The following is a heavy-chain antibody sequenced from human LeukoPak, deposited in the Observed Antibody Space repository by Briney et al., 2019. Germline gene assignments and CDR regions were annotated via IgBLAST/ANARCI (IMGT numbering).Heavy chain of an antibody. D-gene: IGHD3-16*02. J-gene: IGHJ4*02. CDR1: GFTFSSYE. V-gene: IGHV3-49*04. CDR3: TRGGPGYDYVWGSYRYTDDY. Sequence: GGSLRLSCAASGFTFSSYEMNWVRQAPGKGLEWVGFIRSKAYGGTTEYAASVKGRFTISRDASKSIAYLQMNSLKTEDTAVYYCTRGGPGYDYVWGSYRYTDDYWGQGTLVTVSS. CDR2: IRSKAYGGTT.